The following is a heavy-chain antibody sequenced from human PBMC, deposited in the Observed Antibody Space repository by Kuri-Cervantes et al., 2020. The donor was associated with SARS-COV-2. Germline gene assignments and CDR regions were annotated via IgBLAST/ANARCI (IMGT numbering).Heavy chain of an antibody. CDR3: AKALPDYDYVWGSYRQGGFDY. CDR1: GFTVSSNY. V-gene: IGHV3-53*01. J-gene: IGHJ4*02. Sequence: ESLKISCAASGFTVSSNYMSWVRQAPGKGLEWVSVIYSGGSTYYADSVKGRFTISRDNSKNTLYLQMNSLRAEDTAVYYCAKALPDYDYVWGSYRQGGFDYWGQGTLVTVSS. D-gene: IGHD3-16*02. CDR2: IYSGGST.